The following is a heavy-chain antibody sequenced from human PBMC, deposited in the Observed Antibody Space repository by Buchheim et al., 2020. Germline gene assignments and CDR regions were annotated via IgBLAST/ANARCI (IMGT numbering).Heavy chain of an antibody. CDR2: IHSGGTT. CDR3: ARDLRSYGYYYYGMDV. Sequence: EVQLVESGGDLVQPGGSLRLSCAASGFTVSSNHMSWVRQAPGEGLEWVSVIHSGGTTDYADSVKGRFTISRDNSKNTLYLQMNSLRVEDTAVYYCARDLRSYGYYYYGMDVWGQGTT. J-gene: IGHJ6*02. V-gene: IGHV3-66*01. CDR1: GFTVSSNH. D-gene: IGHD3-10*01.